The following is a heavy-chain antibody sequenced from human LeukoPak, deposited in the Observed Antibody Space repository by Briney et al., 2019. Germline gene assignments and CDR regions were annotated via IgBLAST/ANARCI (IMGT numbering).Heavy chain of an antibody. V-gene: IGHV4-39*01. Sequence: SETLSLTCTVSGSSISSGGYYWGWLRQPPGKGLEWIGSIYYSGSTYYNPSLKSRVTISVDTSKSQFSLKLSSGTAADTAVYYCASPGGGPTKYWGQGTLVTVSS. D-gene: IGHD3-16*01. CDR3: ASPGGGPTKY. CDR1: GSSISSGGYY. J-gene: IGHJ4*02. CDR2: IYYSGST.